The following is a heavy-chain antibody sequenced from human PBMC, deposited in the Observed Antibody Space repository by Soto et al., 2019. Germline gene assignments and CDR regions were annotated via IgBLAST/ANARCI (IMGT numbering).Heavy chain of an antibody. J-gene: IGHJ4*02. CDR2: IIPIFGTA. Sequence: QVQLVQSGAEVKKPESSVKVSCKASGGTFSSYAISWVRQAPGQGLEWMGGIIPIFGTANYAQKFQGRVTITADESTSTAYMELSSLRSEDTAVYYCARVRYYDSSGYYYIHYFDYWGQGTLVTVSS. CDR3: ARVRYYDSSGYYYIHYFDY. D-gene: IGHD3-22*01. CDR1: GGTFSSYA. V-gene: IGHV1-69*01.